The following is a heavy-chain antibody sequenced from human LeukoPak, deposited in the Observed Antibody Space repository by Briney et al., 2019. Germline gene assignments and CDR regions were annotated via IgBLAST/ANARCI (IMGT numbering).Heavy chain of an antibody. J-gene: IGHJ4*02. CDR3: AQSPPRGGYDYFDY. CDR2: ISGSGGST. V-gene: IGHV3-23*01. CDR1: GFSVRTTY. D-gene: IGHD5-12*01. Sequence: GSLRLSCAVSGFSVRTTYMSWVRQSPGKGLEWVSAISGSGGSTYYADSVKGRFTISRDNSKNTLYLQMNSLRAEDTAVYYCAQSPPRGGYDYFDYWGQGTLVTVSS.